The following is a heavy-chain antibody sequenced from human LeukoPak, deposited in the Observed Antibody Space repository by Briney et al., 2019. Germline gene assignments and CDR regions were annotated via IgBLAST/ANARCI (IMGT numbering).Heavy chain of an antibody. V-gene: IGHV1-2*02. J-gene: IGHJ4*02. CDR1: GYKFIDDY. Sequence: ASVKVSCKASGYKFIDDYMHWVRQAPGQGLEFMGWINPDSGFTNYAQKFKGRVTMTRDTSISTAYLEVRSLTSDDTAVYYCAREAARWYFDYWGQGTLVTVSS. D-gene: IGHD6-6*01. CDR3: AREAARWYFDY. CDR2: INPDSGFT.